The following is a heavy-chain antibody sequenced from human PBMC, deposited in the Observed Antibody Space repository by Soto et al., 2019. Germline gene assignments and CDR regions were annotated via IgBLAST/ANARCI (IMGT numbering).Heavy chain of an antibody. J-gene: IGHJ4*02. V-gene: IGHV4-30-4*01. CDR1: GGSISSGDYY. CDR3: ARGTVWYYDSSGYYLDY. CDR2: IYYSGST. D-gene: IGHD3-22*01. Sequence: SETLSLTCTVSGGSISSGDYYWSWIRQPPGKGLEWIGYIYYSGSTYYNPSLKSRVTVSVDTSKNQFSLKLSSVTAADTAVYYCARGTVWYYDSSGYYLDYWGQGTLVTVSS.